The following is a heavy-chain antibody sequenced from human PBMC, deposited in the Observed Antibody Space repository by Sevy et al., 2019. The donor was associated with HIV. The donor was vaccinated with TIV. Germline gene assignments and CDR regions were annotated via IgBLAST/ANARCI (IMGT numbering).Heavy chain of an antibody. D-gene: IGHD2-15*01. J-gene: IGHJ2*01. Sequence: GGSLRLSCAASGFTVSRNYMSWVPQAQGKGREWVSVIYSGGSTYNADSVKGRFTISRVNSKNTLYLQMNSLRAEDTAVYYCASCNGSWYFDLWGRGTLVTVSS. CDR3: ASCNGSWYFDL. CDR1: GFTVSRNY. V-gene: IGHV3-53*01. CDR2: IYSGGST.